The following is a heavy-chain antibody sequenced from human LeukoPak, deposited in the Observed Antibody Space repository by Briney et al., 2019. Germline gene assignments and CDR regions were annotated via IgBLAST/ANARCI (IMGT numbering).Heavy chain of an antibody. V-gene: IGHV3-11*04. CDR2: IRSTGSST. D-gene: IGHD6-13*01. CDR3: AREPAAGPSTGNYFDY. J-gene: IGHJ4*02. Sequence: GGSLRLSCTASGFTFRDYYVTWIRQAPGKGLEWASYIRSTGSSTAYADSVKGRFAISRDNAKNSLYLQMNGLRVEDTAVYYCAREPAAGPSTGNYFDYWGQGTLVTVSS. CDR1: GFTFRDYY.